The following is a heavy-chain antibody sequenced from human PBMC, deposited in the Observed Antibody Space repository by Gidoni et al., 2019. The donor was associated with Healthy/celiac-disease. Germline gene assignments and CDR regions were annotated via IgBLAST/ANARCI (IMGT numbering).Heavy chain of an antibody. CDR3: ARHASRGGYYPPFDS. D-gene: IGHD3-22*01. Sequence: QVQLQESGPGLVKPSETLSITCTVYGGPLSSYYWSWIRQPPGKGLEWIGYIYYSGSTNYNPSLKRRVTISVDTSKNQFSLKLSSVTSADTAVYYCARHASRGGYYPPFDSWGQGTLVTVSS. CDR1: GGPLSSYY. J-gene: IGHJ4*02. V-gene: IGHV4-59*01. CDR2: IYYSGST.